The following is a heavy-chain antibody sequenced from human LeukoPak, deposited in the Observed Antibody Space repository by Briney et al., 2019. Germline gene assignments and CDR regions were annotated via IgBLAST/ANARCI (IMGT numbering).Heavy chain of an antibody. J-gene: IGHJ4*02. Sequence: PSETLSLICSVSDVSISSNYWSWIRQPPGKGLEWIGYIYYTGSTNYNPSLKSRVTISVDTSKNQFSLKLSSVTAADTAVYYCARHSSRNIRYYFDYWGQGTLVTVSS. CDR2: IYYTGST. CDR3: ARHSSRNIRYYFDY. CDR1: DVSISSNY. V-gene: IGHV4-59*08. D-gene: IGHD2-2*01.